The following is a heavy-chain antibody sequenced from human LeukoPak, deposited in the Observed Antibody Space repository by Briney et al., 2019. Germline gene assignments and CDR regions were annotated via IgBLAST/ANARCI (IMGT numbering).Heavy chain of an antibody. D-gene: IGHD2-2*01. CDR1: GFTFSSYS. Sequence: PGGSLRLSCAASGFTFSSYSMNWVRQAPGKGLEWVSYISSSSSTIYYADSVKGRFTISRDNAKNSLYLQMNSLRAEDTAVYYCARLGCSSTSCYFPERWFGYYYMDVWGKGTTVTVSS. CDR2: ISSSSSTI. CDR3: ARLGCSSTSCYFPERWFGYYYMDV. J-gene: IGHJ6*03. V-gene: IGHV3-48*04.